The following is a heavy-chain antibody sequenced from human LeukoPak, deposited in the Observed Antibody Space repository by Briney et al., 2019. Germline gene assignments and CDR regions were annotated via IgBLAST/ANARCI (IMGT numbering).Heavy chain of an antibody. D-gene: IGHD5-18*01. V-gene: IGHV1-69*05. CDR1: GGTFSSYA. J-gene: IGHJ5*02. CDR3: ARGVQLLFAWFDP. Sequence: RASVKVSCKASGGTFSSYAISWVRQAPGQGLEWMGGIIPIFGTANYAQKFQGRVKITTYESTSTAYMELSSLRSEHTAVYYCARGVQLLFAWFDPWGQGTLVTVSS. CDR2: IIPIFGTA.